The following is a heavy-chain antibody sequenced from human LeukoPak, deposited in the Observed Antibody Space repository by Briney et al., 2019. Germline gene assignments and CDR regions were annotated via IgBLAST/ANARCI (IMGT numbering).Heavy chain of an antibody. J-gene: IGHJ4*02. CDR1: GFTFSSYA. CDR2: VSGSGSST. D-gene: IGHD3-9*01. CDR3: AKMNVLTGYYTPNFDF. V-gene: IGHV3-23*01. Sequence: PGGSLRLSCAASGFTFSSYAMSWVRQAPGKGLEWVSVVSGSGSSTDYADSVKGRFTISRDNSKNALYLQMSSLSAEDTAVYYCAKMNVLTGYYTPNFDFWGQGTLVTVSS.